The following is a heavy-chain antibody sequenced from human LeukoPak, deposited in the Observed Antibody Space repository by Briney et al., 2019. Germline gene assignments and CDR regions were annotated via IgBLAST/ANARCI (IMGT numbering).Heavy chain of an antibody. V-gene: IGHV1-8*03. CDR3: ARISGSGWVFAP. CDR2: RNPNSGNT. CDR1: GYTFTSYD. D-gene: IGHD6-19*01. J-gene: IGHJ5*02. Sequence: GASVKVSCKASGYTFTSYDIDWVRQATGQGLEWMGWRNPNSGNTGYAQKFQGRVTITRNTSISTAYLELSSLRSEDTAVYYCARISGSGWVFAPWGQGTLVTVSS.